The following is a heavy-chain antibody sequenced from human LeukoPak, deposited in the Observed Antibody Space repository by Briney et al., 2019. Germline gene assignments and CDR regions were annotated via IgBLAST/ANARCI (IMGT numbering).Heavy chain of an antibody. D-gene: IGHD2-15*01. CDR3: ARWGTVRRFVVDH. J-gene: IGHJ4*02. CDR1: GYSFTRYW. V-gene: IGHV5-51*01. CDR2: IYPGDSDT. Sequence: GGSLKISCKGSGYSFTRYWIGWVRQMPGKGVEWIEIIYPGDSDTRYSPPFQGQVTISGDKYISTAYLQWSSLKASDTAMYYCARWGTVRRFVVDHWGQGTLLTVSS.